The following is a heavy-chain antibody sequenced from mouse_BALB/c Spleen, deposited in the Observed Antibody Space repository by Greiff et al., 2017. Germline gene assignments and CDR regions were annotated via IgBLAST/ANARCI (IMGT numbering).Heavy chain of an antibody. J-gene: IGHJ4*01. V-gene: IGHV7-3*02. CDR2: IRNKANGYTT. CDR3: ARAGYAMDY. Sequence: EVMLVESGGGLVQPGGSLRLSCATSGFTFTDYYMSWVRQPPGKALEWLGFIRNKANGYTTEYSASVKGRFTISRDNSKSILYLQMNTLRAEDSATYYCARAGYAMDYWGQGTSVTVSS. CDR1: GFTFTDYY.